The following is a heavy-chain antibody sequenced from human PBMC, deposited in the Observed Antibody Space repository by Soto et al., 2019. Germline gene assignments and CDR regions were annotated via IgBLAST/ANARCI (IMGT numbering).Heavy chain of an antibody. CDR1: GYTFTSYA. J-gene: IGHJ6*03. CDR2: INAGNGNT. Sequence: ASVKVSCKASGYTFTSYAMHWVRQAPGHRLEWMGWINAGNGNTKYSQKFQGRVTITRDTSASTAYMELSSLRSEDTAVYYCARGLWCGCDCHQQNYYYYYYMDVWGKGTTVTVSS. CDR3: ARGLWCGCDCHQQNYYYYYYMDV. D-gene: IGHD2-21*01. V-gene: IGHV1-3*01.